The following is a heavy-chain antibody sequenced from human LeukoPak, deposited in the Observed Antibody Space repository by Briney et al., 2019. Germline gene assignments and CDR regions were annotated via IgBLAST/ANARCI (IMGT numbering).Heavy chain of an antibody. Sequence: PGGSLRLSCAASGFAFSSYWMSWVRQAPEKGMEWVANINQGGSDQRYAGSVKGRLTISRDNSKKSLDLQLNSLRVEDSAMYFCARGQYGYGYPHFDYWGQGILVTVSA. D-gene: IGHD5-18*01. CDR2: INQGGSDQ. CDR1: GFAFSSYW. J-gene: IGHJ4*02. V-gene: IGHV3-7*01. CDR3: ARGQYGYGYPHFDY.